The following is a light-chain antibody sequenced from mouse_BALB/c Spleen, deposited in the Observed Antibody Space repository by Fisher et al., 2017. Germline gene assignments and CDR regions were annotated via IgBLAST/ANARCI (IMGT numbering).Light chain of an antibody. Sequence: IVITQTTALMSASPGEKVTMTCSASSSVSYMYWYQQKPRSSPKPWIYLTSNLASGVPARFSGSGSGTSYSLTISSMEAEDAATYYCQQYSGYPLITFGAGTKLELK. V-gene: IGKV4-68*01. CDR2: LTS. J-gene: IGKJ5*01. CDR3: QQYSGYPLIT. CDR1: SSVSY.